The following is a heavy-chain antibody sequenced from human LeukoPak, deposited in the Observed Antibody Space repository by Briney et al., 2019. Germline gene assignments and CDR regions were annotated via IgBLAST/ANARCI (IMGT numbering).Heavy chain of an antibody. Sequence: ASVKVSCKASGYTFTSYGVSWVRQAPGQGLEWMGWISAYNGNTNYAQKLQGRVTMTTDTSTSTAYMELRSLRSDDTAVYYCARERGYYDSSGYSVRQFDYWGQGTLVTVSS. CDR3: ARERGYYDSSGYSVRQFDY. CDR2: ISAYNGNT. J-gene: IGHJ4*02. D-gene: IGHD3-22*01. V-gene: IGHV1-18*01. CDR1: GYTFTSYG.